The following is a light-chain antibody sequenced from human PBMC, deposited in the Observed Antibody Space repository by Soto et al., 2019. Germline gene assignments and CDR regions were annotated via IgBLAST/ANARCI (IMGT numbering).Light chain of an antibody. CDR2: GDS. CDR1: SSNIGAGYD. CDR3: LSYDSSLSGSL. Sequence: QSVLTQPPSVSGAPGQRISISCTGSSSNIGAGYDVFWYQQFPGTAPKLLIHGDSIRPSGVPDRFSGSRSGTSASLAITGLXAEDEADYYCLSYDSSLSGSLFGGGTKVTVL. V-gene: IGLV1-40*01. J-gene: IGLJ2*01.